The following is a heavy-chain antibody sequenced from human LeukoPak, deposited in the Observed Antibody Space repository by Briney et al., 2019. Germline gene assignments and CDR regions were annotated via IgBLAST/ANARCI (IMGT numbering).Heavy chain of an antibody. Sequence: PGGSLRLSCAASGFTSSDYYISWIRQAPGKGLEWVSYIHPTGSSTYYADSVKGRFTISRDNTKKTLYLQMNNLRAEDTAVYYCARGHYGLDVWGQGTTVTVSS. V-gene: IGHV3-11*01. J-gene: IGHJ6*02. CDR1: GFTSSDYY. CDR3: ARGHYGLDV. CDR2: IHPTGSST.